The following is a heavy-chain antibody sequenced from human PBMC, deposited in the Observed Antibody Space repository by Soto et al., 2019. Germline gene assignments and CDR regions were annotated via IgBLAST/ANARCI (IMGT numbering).Heavy chain of an antibody. J-gene: IGHJ4*02. CDR1: GGAISSYY. V-gene: IGHV4-59*08. CDR3: ARLNPAAGAQIFDH. D-gene: IGHD6-13*01. Sequence: QVQLQESGPGLVKPSETLSLTCTVSGGAISSYYWSWIRQPPGKGLEWIAYIYYSGSTNYNPSLKSRVAISVDTSKNQFSLKLNSVTAADTAVYSCARLNPAAGAQIFDHWCQGTLVTVSS. CDR2: IYYSGST.